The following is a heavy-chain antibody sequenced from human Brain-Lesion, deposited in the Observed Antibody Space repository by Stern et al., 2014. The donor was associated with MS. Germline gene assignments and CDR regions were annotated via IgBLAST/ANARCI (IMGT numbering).Heavy chain of an antibody. J-gene: IGHJ4*02. CDR3: ARGESSRYYYYFDY. D-gene: IGHD3-22*01. CDR2: IYYIGST. V-gene: IGHV4-30-4*01. CDR1: GDSISSGDNY. Sequence: QVPLVESGPGLVKPSQTLSLTCNVSGDSISSGDNYWSWIRQSPGKGLEWLGYIYYIGSTFYNPSLKIRVTISVDTSQNQFSLRLSSVTAADTAVYYCARGESSRYYYYFDYWGQGTLVTVSS.